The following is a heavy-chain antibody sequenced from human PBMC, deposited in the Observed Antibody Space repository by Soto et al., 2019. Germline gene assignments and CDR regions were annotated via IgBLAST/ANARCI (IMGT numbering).Heavy chain of an antibody. CDR1: GYTFTHYY. CDR3: AASVNSAMAFDY. V-gene: IGHV1-46*01. J-gene: IGHJ4*02. CDR2: INPNGGST. D-gene: IGHD5-18*01. Sequence: GASVKVSCKASGYTFTHYYIHWVRQAPGQGLEWMGIINPNGGSTTYAQKFRAGFTMTRDTSTSTVYMELSSLRSEDSAVYYCAASVNSAMAFDYWGQGTMVTVYS.